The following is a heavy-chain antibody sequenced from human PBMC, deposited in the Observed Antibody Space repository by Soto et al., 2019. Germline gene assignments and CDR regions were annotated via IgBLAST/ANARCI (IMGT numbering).Heavy chain of an antibody. CDR3: ARAGPRAVPPATYGMDV. CDR2: IYYSGST. Sequence: PSETLSLTCPVPGGSISSFHWSWVREPPGKGLEWIGYIYYSGSTNYNPSLKSRVTISVDTSKNQFSLNLSSVTAADTAVYYCARAGPRAVPPATYGMDVWGQGTTVTVSS. D-gene: IGHD2-2*01. V-gene: IGHV4-59*01. J-gene: IGHJ6*02. CDR1: GGSISSFH.